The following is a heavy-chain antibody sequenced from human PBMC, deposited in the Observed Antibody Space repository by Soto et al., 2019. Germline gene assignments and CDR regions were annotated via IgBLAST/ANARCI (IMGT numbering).Heavy chain of an antibody. D-gene: IGHD6-19*01. CDR1: GGSTSRNY. CDR2: IYYSGST. CDR3: AIQLRGSYSSGLELFAS. J-gene: IGHJ5*02. Sequence: SETLSDTCTVSGGSTSRNYWIWIRHPPGKGLEWIGYIYYSGSTNYNPSLKSRVTISVDTSKNQFSLKLSSVTAADTAVYYCAIQLRGSYSSGLELFASSGQGTSV. V-gene: IGHV4-59*08.